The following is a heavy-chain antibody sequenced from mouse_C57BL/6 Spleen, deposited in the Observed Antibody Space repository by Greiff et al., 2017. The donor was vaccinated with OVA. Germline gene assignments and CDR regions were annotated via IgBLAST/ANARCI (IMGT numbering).Heavy chain of an antibody. CDR1: GYTFTDYY. V-gene: IGHV1-75*01. J-gene: IGHJ4*01. CDR3: ARAYYGNYGYAMDY. D-gene: IGHD2-10*01. CDR2: IFPGSGST. Sequence: QVQLQQSGPELVKPGASVKISCKASGYTFTDYYINWVKQRPGQGLEWIGWIFPGSGSTYYNEKFKGKATLTVDKSSSTAYMLLSSLTSDDSAVFFCARAYYGNYGYAMDYWGQGTSVTVSS.